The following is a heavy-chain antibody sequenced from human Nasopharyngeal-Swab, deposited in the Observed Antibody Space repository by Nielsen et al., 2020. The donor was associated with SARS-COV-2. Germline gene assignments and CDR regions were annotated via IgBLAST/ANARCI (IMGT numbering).Heavy chain of an antibody. J-gene: IGHJ5*02. V-gene: IGHV4-34*01. Sequence: SETLSLTCAVYGRSFSGYHWRWIRQPPGTGLEWLGEINHSGSTNYNPSLKSRVTISVDTSKNQFSLKLSSVTAADTAVYYCARSLRITIFGVVIISRWFDPWGQGTLVTVSS. CDR1: GRSFSGYH. CDR3: ARSLRITIFGVVIISRWFDP. D-gene: IGHD3-3*01. CDR2: INHSGST.